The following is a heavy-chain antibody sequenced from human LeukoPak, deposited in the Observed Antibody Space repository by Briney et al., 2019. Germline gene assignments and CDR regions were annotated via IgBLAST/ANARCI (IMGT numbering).Heavy chain of an antibody. Sequence: ASVNVSCKASGYTFTSYGISWVRQAPGQGLEWIGWISAYNGNTNYAQKLQGRVTMTTDTSTSTAYMELRSLRSDDTAVYYCARDSGDDSSGYYKYYFDYWGPGTLVTVSS. CDR2: ISAYNGNT. CDR1: GYTFTSYG. V-gene: IGHV1-18*01. CDR3: ARDSGDDSSGYYKYYFDY. D-gene: IGHD3-22*01. J-gene: IGHJ4*02.